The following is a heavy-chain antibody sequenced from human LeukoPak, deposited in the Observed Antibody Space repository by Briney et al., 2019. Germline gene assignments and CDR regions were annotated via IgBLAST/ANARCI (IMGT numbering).Heavy chain of an antibody. Sequence: ASVKVSCKASGYTFTNYAMNWVRQAPGQGLEWMGWINPNSGGTNYAQKFQGRVTMTRDTSISTAYMELSRLRSDDTAVYYCARDVVLMDYYYYMDVWGKGTTVTISS. D-gene: IGHD2-8*01. CDR2: INPNSGGT. CDR1: GYTFTNYA. CDR3: ARDVVLMDYYYYMDV. J-gene: IGHJ6*03. V-gene: IGHV1-2*02.